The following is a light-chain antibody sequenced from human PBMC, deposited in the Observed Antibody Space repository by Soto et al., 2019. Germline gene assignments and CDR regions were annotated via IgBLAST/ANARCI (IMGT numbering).Light chain of an antibody. CDR2: LGS. CDR3: MQALQTPLT. V-gene: IGKV2-28*01. J-gene: IGKJ4*01. Sequence: DIVMTQSPLYLPVTPGEAASISCRSSQSLLHSNGFNYLDWYLQRPGQSPQLLIYLGSNRASGVPDRFSGSGSGTDFTLQISTVEAEDVGDYYCMQALQTPLTFGGGTKVEIK. CDR1: QSLLHSNGFNY.